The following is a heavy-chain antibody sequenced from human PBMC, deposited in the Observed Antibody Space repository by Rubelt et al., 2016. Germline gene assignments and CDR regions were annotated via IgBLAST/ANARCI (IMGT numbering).Heavy chain of an antibody. CDR3: ARFYRYSTSWFKANGMDV. J-gene: IGHJ6*02. V-gene: IGHV4-34*02. CDR1: GGSLSGFY. CDR2: INHSGKT. Sequence: QVQLQQWGAGLLKPSETLSLTCDVYGGSLSGFYWNWIRQPPGKGLEWIGQINHSGKTNYNPSLKSRVTISVDTSKNQFSLKLNSVTAADTAVYYCARFYRYSTSWFKANGMDVWGQGTTVTVSS. D-gene: IGHD6-13*01.